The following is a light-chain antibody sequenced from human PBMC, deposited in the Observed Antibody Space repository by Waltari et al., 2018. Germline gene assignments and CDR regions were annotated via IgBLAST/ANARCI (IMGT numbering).Light chain of an antibody. CDR2: EGN. CDR3: CSNAVSSTHAV. CDR1: RSDVGSYNL. V-gene: IGLV2-23*01. Sequence: QSALTQPASVSGSPGQSITISCTGTRSDVGSYNLVSWYQQDPGKAPKLMIYEGNKRPSGVSNRFSGSKSGNTASLTSSGLQAEDEADYYCCSNAVSSTHAVFGGGTKLTVL. J-gene: IGLJ2*01.